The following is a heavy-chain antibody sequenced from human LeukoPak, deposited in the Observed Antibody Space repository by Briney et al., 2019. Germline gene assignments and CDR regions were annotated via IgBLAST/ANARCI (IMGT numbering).Heavy chain of an antibody. D-gene: IGHD3-22*01. CDR3: ARAGYYYDSSGYYYFDY. CDR1: GYSFTNYW. CDR2: IYPGDSDT. V-gene: IGHV5-51*01. J-gene: IGHJ4*02. Sequence: GESLKISCKGSGYSFTNYWIGWVRQMPGKGLEWMGIIYPGDSDTRYSPSFQGQVTISADKSISTAYLQWSSLKASDTAMYYCARAGYYYDSSGYYYFDYWGQGTLVTVSS.